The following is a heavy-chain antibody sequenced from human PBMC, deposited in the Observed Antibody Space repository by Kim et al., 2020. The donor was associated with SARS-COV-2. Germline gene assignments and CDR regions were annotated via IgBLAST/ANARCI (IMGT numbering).Heavy chain of an antibody. CDR3: ARDWAYGFDY. CDR1: GFTFSSYS. V-gene: IGHV3-48*02. D-gene: IGHD3-10*01. J-gene: IGHJ4*02. CDR2: VRSSTGTI. Sequence: GGSLRLSCAASGFTFSSYSMNWVRQAPGKGLEWVSYVRSSTGTIWYADSVKGRFTISSDNAKNSLYLQTNSLTDEDTAVYYCARDWAYGFDYWGRGILVTVSS.